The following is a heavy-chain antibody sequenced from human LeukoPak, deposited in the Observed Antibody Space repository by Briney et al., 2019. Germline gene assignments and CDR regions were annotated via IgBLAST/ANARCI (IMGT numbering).Heavy chain of an antibody. CDR1: GFTFSSYA. CDR3: TGSFGELSFFAY. V-gene: IGHV3-49*04. J-gene: IGHJ4*02. CDR2: IRSKAYGGTT. D-gene: IGHD3-10*01. Sequence: GGSLRLSCAASGFTFSSYAMSWVRQAPGKGLEWVGFIRSKAYGGTTEYAASVKGRFTISRDDSKSIAYLQVNSLETEDTAVYYCTGSFGELSFFAYWGQGTLVTVSS.